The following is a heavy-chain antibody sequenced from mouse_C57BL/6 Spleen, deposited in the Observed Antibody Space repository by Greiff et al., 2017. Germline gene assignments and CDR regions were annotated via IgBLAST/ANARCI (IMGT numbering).Heavy chain of an antibody. CDR3: ARHEDRGNYAMDY. D-gene: IGHD1-1*01. CDR1: GYTFTEYS. Sequence: VHLVESGAELVKPGASVKLSCKASGYTFTEYSIHWVKQRSGQGLEWIGWFYPGSGSIKYNEKFKDKATLTADQSSSTVYMKLSRLTSEDSAVYFCARHEDRGNYAMDYWGQGTSVTVSS. V-gene: IGHV1-62-2*01. CDR2: FYPGSGSI. J-gene: IGHJ4*01.